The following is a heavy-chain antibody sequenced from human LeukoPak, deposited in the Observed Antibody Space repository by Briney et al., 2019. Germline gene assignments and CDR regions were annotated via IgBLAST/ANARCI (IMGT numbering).Heavy chain of an antibody. Sequence: PGRSLRLSCAASGFTFSSYGMHWVRQAPGKGLEWVAVISYDGSNKYYADSVKGRFTISRDNSKNTLYLQMNSLRAEDTAVYYCAKVGGRITGKFDYWGQGTLVTVSS. D-gene: IGHD1-20*01. CDR1: GFTFSSYG. V-gene: IGHV3-30*18. CDR3: AKVGGRITGKFDY. J-gene: IGHJ4*02. CDR2: ISYDGSNK.